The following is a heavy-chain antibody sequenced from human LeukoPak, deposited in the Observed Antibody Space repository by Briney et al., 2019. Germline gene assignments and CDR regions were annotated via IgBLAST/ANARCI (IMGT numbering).Heavy chain of an antibody. CDR2: IRGKTYGGTT. D-gene: IGHD1-26*01. CDR1: GFTFGDYA. Sequence: GGSLSLSCTASGFTFGDYAMSWVRQTPGKGLEWVGFIRGKTYGGTTEYAASVKGRFAISRDDSKSTAYLQMNSLKTEDTGVYYCTRGRGTYEWGDYWGQGTLVTVSS. J-gene: IGHJ4*02. V-gene: IGHV3-49*04. CDR3: TRGRGTYEWGDY.